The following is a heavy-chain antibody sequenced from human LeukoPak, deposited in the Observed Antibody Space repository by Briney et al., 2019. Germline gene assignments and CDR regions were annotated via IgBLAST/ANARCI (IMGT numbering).Heavy chain of an antibody. CDR3: ARSGGGAAAKYYYYYYMDV. V-gene: IGHV4-34*01. J-gene: IGHJ6*03. Sequence: SETLSLTCAVYGGSFSGYYWSWIRQPPGKGLEWIGEINHSGSTNYNPSLKSRVTISVDTSKNQFSLQLSSVTAADTAVYHCARSGGGAAAKYYYYYYMDVWGKGTTVTISS. CDR2: INHSGST. D-gene: IGHD6-13*01. CDR1: GGSFSGYY.